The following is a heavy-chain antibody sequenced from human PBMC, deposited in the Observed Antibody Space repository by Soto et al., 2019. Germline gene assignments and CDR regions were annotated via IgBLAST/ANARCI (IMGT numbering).Heavy chain of an antibody. Sequence: SVKVSCKASGGTFSSYAISWVRQAPGQGLEWMGGIIPIFGTANYAQKFQGRVTITADESTSTAYMELSSLRSEDTAVYYCARGRGRSGYYPNPYYYYYYGMDVWGQGTTVTVYS. J-gene: IGHJ6*02. V-gene: IGHV1-69*13. D-gene: IGHD3-22*01. CDR3: ARGRGRSGYYPNPYYYYYYGMDV. CDR2: IIPIFGTA. CDR1: GGTFSSYA.